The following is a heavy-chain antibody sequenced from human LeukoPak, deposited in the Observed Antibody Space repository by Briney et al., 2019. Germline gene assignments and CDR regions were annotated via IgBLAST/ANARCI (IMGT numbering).Heavy chain of an antibody. CDR2: ISSSGSTI. CDR1: GFTFSDYY. J-gene: IGHJ4*02. V-gene: IGHV3-11*01. Sequence: PGGSLRLSCAASGFTFSDYYTSWIRQAPGKGLEWVSYISSSGSTIYYADSVKGRFTISRDNAKNSLYLQMNSLRAEDTAVYYCARADPAGYCSSTSCYSFDYWGQGTLVTVSS. CDR3: ARADPAGYCSSTSCYSFDY. D-gene: IGHD2-2*02.